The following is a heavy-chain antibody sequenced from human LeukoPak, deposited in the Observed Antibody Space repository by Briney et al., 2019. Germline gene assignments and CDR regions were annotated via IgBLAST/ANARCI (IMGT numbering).Heavy chain of an antibody. V-gene: IGHV5-51*01. Sequence: GDSLKISCKGSVYSFTSYLIAWVRLIPGKGLEWMGIIYPGDSDTRYSPSFQGQVSISADKSISTAYLQWSSLKASDTATYYCARRHCSGGSCYPGFDYWGQGTLVTVSS. D-gene: IGHD2-15*01. CDR2: IYPGDSDT. J-gene: IGHJ4*02. CDR3: ARRHCSGGSCYPGFDY. CDR1: VYSFTSYL.